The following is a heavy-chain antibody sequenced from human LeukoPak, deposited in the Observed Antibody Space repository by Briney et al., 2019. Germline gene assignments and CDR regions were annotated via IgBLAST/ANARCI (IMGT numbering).Heavy chain of an antibody. CDR1: GGSISSSSYY. CDR2: IYYSGST. J-gene: IGHJ3*02. Sequence: SETLSLTCTVSGGSISSSSYYWGWIRQPPGKGLEWIGSIYYSGSTYYNPSLKSRVTISVDTSKNQFSLKLSSVTAADTAVYYCARQEGEWELLRGAFDIWGQGTMVTVSS. V-gene: IGHV4-39*01. D-gene: IGHD1-26*01. CDR3: ARQEGEWELLRGAFDI.